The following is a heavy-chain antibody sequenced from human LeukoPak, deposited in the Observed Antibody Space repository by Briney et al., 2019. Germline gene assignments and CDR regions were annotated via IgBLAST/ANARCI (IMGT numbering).Heavy chain of an antibody. CDR3: ARWHYYDARGYYPRGYFDY. CDR1: GYPFIGQY. J-gene: IGHJ4*02. Sequence: ASVKVSCKASGYPFIGQYLHWVRRAHGQGLEWMGWINPNNGDTDYAQKFQGRVTMTRDTSISTAYMELSRLTSDDTAVYYCARWHYYDARGYYPRGYFDYWGQGTLVTVSS. CDR2: INPNNGDT. V-gene: IGHV1-2*02. D-gene: IGHD3-22*01.